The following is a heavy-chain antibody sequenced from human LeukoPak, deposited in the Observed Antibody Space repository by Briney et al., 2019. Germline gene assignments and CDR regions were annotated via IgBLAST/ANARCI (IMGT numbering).Heavy chain of an antibody. V-gene: IGHV3-7*01. CDR3: ARDRSYYETSTWYDALDV. J-gene: IGHJ3*01. CDR1: GFIFNNYW. Sequence: GGSLRLSCAASGFIFNNYWMTWVRQAPGKGLEWVANIKQDGSVVHYVDFVRGRFTGSGENARNSLYLQMTSLRAEDTAQYYCARDRSYYETSTWYDALDVWGQGTMVTVSS. CDR2: IKQDGSVV. D-gene: IGHD3-22*01.